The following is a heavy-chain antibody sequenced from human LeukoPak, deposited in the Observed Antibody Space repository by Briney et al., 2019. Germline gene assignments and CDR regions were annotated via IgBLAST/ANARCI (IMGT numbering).Heavy chain of an antibody. CDR2: ISAYNGNT. Sequence: SVKVSSKASGYTFTRYGISWVRQAPGQGLEWMGWISAYNGNTNYAQKFQGRVTITTDTSTSTAYMELRSLRSDDTAVYYCARGVVVVTAIPFDYWGQGAMVTVSS. J-gene: IGHJ4*02. CDR1: GYTFTRYG. CDR3: ARGVVVVTAIPFDY. V-gene: IGHV1-18*01. D-gene: IGHD2-21*02.